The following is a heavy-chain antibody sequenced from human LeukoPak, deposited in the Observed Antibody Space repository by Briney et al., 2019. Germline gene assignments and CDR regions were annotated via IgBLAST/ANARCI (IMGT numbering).Heavy chain of an antibody. D-gene: IGHD2-2*01. CDR3: ARVLVSADTPRYYYYGMDV. Sequence: PGESLKISCAASGFTFSSYGMHWVRQAPGKGLEWAAVIWYDGSNKYYSDSVKGRFTISRDNSKNTLYLQMNSLRAEDTAVYYCARVLVSADTPRYYYYGMDVWGQGTTVTVSS. J-gene: IGHJ6*02. CDR1: GFTFSSYG. V-gene: IGHV3-33*01. CDR2: IWYDGSNK.